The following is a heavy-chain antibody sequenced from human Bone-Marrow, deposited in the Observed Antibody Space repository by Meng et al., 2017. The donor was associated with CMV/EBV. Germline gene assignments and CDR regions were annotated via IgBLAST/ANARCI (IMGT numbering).Heavy chain of an antibody. D-gene: IGHD3-10*01. J-gene: IGHJ6*02. CDR2: ISSSSSYI. CDR1: GFTFSSYS. V-gene: IGHV3-21*04. Sequence: GESLKISCAASGFTFSSYSMNWVRQAPGKGLEWVSSISSSSSYIYYADSVKGRFTISRDNAKNSLYLEMNSLRGDDSGVYYCARGGSDVSYSHRYFGLEVWGQGTTVTVSS. CDR3: ARGGSDVSYSHRYFGLEV.